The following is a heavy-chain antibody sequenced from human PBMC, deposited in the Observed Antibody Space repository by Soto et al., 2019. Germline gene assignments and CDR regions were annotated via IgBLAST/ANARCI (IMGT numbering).Heavy chain of an antibody. Sequence: GESLKISCKGSGYIFTSYWIGWVRQRPGKGLEWMGIIYPCDSDTRYSPSFQGQVTISVDNSISTAYLQWSSLKASDTAMYYRGRSARYAHAMEVAGVRYFGSYGMDVWGQGIRVTVSS. CDR1: GYIFTSYW. V-gene: IGHV5-51*01. D-gene: IGHD6-19*01. CDR3: GRSARYAHAMEVAGVRYFGSYGMDV. CDR2: IYPCDSDT. J-gene: IGHJ6*02.